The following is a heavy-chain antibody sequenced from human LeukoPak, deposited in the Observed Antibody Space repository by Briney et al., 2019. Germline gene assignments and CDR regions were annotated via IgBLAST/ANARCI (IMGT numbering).Heavy chain of an antibody. Sequence: PGGSLRLSCAASGFTVSSNYMSWVRQAPGKGLEWVSVIYSGGSTYYADSVKGRFTISRDNSKNTLYLQMNSLRAEDTAVYYCAKDPETGPGLLFFDYWGQGTLVTVSS. J-gene: IGHJ4*02. D-gene: IGHD2-15*01. CDR2: IYSGGST. V-gene: IGHV3-66*01. CDR3: AKDPETGPGLLFFDY. CDR1: GFTVSSNY.